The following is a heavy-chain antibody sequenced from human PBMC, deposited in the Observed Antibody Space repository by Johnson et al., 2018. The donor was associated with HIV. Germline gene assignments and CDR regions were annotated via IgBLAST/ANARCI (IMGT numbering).Heavy chain of an antibody. CDR1: GVTFRKFA. CDR2: ITSTADGGTT. J-gene: IGHJ3*01. CDR3: ISPERAAAGFLT. D-gene: IGHD6-13*01. V-gene: IGHV3-49*04. Sequence: EKLVESGGGLIQPGRSLRLSCTGSGVTFRKFAMGWVRRAPGKGLEWIGFITSTADGGTTQYAASVRGRFTSSRDDSKSIAYLQMTSLKAEDTAVYYCISPERAAAGFLTWGQGAMVTVSS.